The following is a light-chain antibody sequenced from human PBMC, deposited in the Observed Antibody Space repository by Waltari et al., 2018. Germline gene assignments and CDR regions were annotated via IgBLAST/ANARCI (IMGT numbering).Light chain of an antibody. J-gene: IGLJ3*02. CDR1: SSAVGSYNL. CDR2: EDT. Sequence: QSALTQPASVSGSPGQSITLSCTGTSSAVGSYNLVSWYQQHPGKVPNLIIYEDTKRPSGVSDRFSGSKSGNTASLTISGLQAEDEADYHCCAHAGSGIWVFGGGTKLTVL. V-gene: IGLV2-23*01. CDR3: CAHAGSGIWV.